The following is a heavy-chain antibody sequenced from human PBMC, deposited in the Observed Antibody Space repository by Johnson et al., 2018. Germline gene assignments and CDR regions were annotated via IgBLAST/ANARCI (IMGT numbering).Heavy chain of an antibody. J-gene: IGHJ6*02. Sequence: VQLVQSGGGLLTPGGSLRLSCEASGFSFRSYTMNWVRQAPGKGLEWVSSITSSSTYMYYTGSVKGRFTIARDNAKKSRYLQMNTVRAEDRAVYCCVRSIGYDYKMDVGGQGNTVTVSS. D-gene: IGHD6-6*01. CDR2: ITSSSTYM. V-gene: IGHV3-21*01. CDR3: VRSIGYDYKMDV. CDR1: GFSFRSYT.